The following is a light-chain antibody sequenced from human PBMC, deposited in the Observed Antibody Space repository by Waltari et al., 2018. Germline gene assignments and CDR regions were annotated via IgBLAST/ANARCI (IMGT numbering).Light chain of an antibody. V-gene: IGKV4-1*01. CDR1: RSVLYSSNNKNY. J-gene: IGKJ1*01. Sequence: DIVMTQSPDSLAVSLGERAPISCKSSRSVLYSSNNKNYLAWYQQKPGQPPKLLIYWASTRESGVPDRFSGSGSGTDFTLTISSLQAEDVAVYYCQQYYTTPPWTFGQGTKVEIK. CDR3: QQYYTTPPWT. CDR2: WAS.